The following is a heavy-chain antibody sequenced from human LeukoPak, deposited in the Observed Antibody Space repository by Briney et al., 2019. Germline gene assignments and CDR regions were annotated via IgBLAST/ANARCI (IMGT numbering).Heavy chain of an antibody. CDR3: ARARDGYNDLGFDY. D-gene: IGHD5-24*01. J-gene: IGHJ4*02. Sequence: PSETLSLTCAVYGGSFSGYYWSWIRQPPGKGLEWIGEINHSGSTNYNPSLKSRVTISVDTSKNQFSLKLSSVTAADTAVYYCARARDGYNDLGFDYWGQGTLVTVSS. CDR2: INHSGST. CDR1: GGSFSGYY. V-gene: IGHV4-34*01.